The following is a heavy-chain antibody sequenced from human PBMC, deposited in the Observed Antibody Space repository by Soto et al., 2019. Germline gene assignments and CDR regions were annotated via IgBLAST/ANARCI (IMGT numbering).Heavy chain of an antibody. Sequence: PSETLSLTCAVYGGSFSGYYWSWIRQPPGKGLEWIGEINHSGSTNYNPSLKSRVTISVDTSKNQFSLKLSSVTAADTAVYYCARVHYPILNWFDPWGQGTLVTVSS. CDR3: ARVHYPILNWFDP. D-gene: IGHD1-26*01. V-gene: IGHV4-34*01. CDR1: GGSFSGYY. J-gene: IGHJ5*02. CDR2: INHSGST.